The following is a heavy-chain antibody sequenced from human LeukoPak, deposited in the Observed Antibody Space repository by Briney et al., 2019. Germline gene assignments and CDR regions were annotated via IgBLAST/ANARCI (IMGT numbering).Heavy chain of an antibody. V-gene: IGHV3-23*01. D-gene: IGHD3-16*01. J-gene: IGHJ1*01. CDR2: ISPSGGIT. Sequence: GGSLRLSCAASGFTFSSYAMNWVRQAPGKGLEWVSGISPSGGITYYTDSVKGRFTISRDNSKNTQSLQMNSLRAEDTAVYYCAKDDDWGRYKHWGQGTLVTVSS. CDR1: GFTFSSYA. CDR3: AKDDDWGRYKH.